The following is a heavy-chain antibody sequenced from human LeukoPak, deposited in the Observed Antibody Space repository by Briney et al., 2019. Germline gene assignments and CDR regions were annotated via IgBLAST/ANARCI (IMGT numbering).Heavy chain of an antibody. CDR2: IIPMFGVT. D-gene: IGHD2-15*01. Sequence: SVKVSCKASGDTSGRYGISWVRQAPGQGLEWMGRIIPMFGVTKYVEKFHGRVTITADTSTSTVYMELSSLTSEDTAVYFCAREGGEFCSGGACHHWYFDLWGRGTLVTVSS. CDR3: AREGGEFCSGGACHHWYFDL. CDR1: GDTSGRYG. V-gene: IGHV1-69*04. J-gene: IGHJ2*01.